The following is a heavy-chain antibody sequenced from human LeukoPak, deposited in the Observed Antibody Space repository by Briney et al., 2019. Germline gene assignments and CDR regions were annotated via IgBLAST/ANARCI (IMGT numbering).Heavy chain of an antibody. V-gene: IGHV4-59*12. CDR3: ARVGGFYDSSGYYIRDNWFDP. CDR1: GGSISSYY. CDR2: IYYSGST. J-gene: IGHJ5*02. Sequence: PSETLSLTCTVSGGSISSYYWSWIRQPPGKGLEWIGYIYYSGSTNYDPSLKSRVTISVDTSKNQFSLKLSSVTAADTAVYYCARVGGFYDSSGYYIRDNWFDPWGQGTLVTVSS. D-gene: IGHD3-22*01.